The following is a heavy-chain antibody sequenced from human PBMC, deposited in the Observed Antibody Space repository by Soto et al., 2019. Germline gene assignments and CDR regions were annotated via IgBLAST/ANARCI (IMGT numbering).Heavy chain of an antibody. CDR1: GFTFSSYA. V-gene: IGHV3-23*01. D-gene: IGHD6-19*01. J-gene: IGHJ3*02. CDR2: ISGSGGST. CDR3: AKVMYLLGYSSGWYPIHAFDI. Sequence: PGGSLRLSCAASGFTFSSYAMSWVRQAPGKGLERVSAISGSGGSTYYADSVKGRFTISRDNSKNTLYLQMNSLRAEDTAVYYYAKVMYLLGYSSGWYPIHAFDIWGQGTMVTVSS.